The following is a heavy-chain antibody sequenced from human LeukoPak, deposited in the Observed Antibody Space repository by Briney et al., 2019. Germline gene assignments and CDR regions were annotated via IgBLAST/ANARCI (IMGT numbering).Heavy chain of an antibody. CDR1: GFTFSIYA. J-gene: IGHJ6*03. V-gene: IGHV3-23*01. Sequence: PGGSLRLSCAASGFTFSIYAMSWVPQAPGKGLEWVSANSGSGGSTYYADAVKGRFTISRDNSKNTLYLQMNSLRAEDTAVYYCAKDNSESSSSYYYYYYMDVWGKGTTVTVSS. CDR2: NSGSGGST. D-gene: IGHD6-6*01. CDR3: AKDNSESSSSYYYYYYMDV.